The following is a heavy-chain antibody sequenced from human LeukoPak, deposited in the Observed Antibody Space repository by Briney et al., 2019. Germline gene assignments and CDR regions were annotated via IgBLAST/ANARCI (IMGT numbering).Heavy chain of an antibody. V-gene: IGHV4-59*01. Sequence: PSETLSLTCTVSGGSISSYSWSWIRQPPGKGLEWIGYIHYSGSTDYSPSLKSRVTISIDTSKNQFSLKLSSVTAADTAVYFCARGRYNWNDALDYWGQGTLVTVSS. CDR1: GGSISSYS. D-gene: IGHD1-1*01. CDR3: ARGRYNWNDALDY. J-gene: IGHJ4*02. CDR2: IHYSGST.